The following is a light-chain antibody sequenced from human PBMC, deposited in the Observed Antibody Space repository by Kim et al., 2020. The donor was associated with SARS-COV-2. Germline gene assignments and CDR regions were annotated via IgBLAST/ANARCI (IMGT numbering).Light chain of an antibody. CDR1: SSDVGTYIH. CDR2: DVT. J-gene: IGLJ3*02. CDR3: TSYTSSSTWV. V-gene: IGLV2-14*01. Sequence: QSALTQPASVSGSPGQSITISCRGTSSDVGTYIHVSWYQQHPGKAPRLMIYDVTKRPSGVSNRFSGSKSGNTASLTISGLQADDEADYYCTSYTSSSTWVFGGGTQLTVL.